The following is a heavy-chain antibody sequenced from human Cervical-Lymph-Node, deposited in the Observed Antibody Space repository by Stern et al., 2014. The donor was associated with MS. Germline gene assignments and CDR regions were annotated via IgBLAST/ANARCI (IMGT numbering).Heavy chain of an antibody. D-gene: IGHD6-19*01. CDR1: GFTFDDYA. Sequence: EVQLVESGGGLVRPGRSLRLSCAASGFTFDDYAMHWVRQAPGKGLEWVSSISWNRGSINYADSVRGRFTISRDNAKKSLYLQMNSLRVEDTALYYCAKGVLLSGWYYFDYWGQGTLVTISP. CDR2: ISWNRGSI. V-gene: IGHV3-9*01. CDR3: AKGVLLSGWYYFDY. J-gene: IGHJ4*02.